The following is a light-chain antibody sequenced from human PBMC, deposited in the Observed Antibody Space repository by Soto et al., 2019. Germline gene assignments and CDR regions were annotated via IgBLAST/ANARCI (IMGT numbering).Light chain of an antibody. V-gene: IGLV2-14*03. Sequence: QSVLTQPASVSGSPGQSIKISCTGTSSDVGGYNYVSWYQHHPGKAPKLIIYDASNRPSWVSNSFFDSTSGNEASLTISGVPPEDAGAYYWLSYLSRTHCQIVLGTETKVPV. CDR3: LSYLSRTHCQIV. CDR1: SSDVGGYNY. J-gene: IGLJ1*01. CDR2: DAS.